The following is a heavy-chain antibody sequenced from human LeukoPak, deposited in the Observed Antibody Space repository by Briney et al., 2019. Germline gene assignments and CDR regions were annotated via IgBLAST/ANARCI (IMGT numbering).Heavy chain of an antibody. V-gene: IGHV1-24*01. Sequence: ASVKVSCKVSGYTLTELSMHWVRQAPGNGLEWMGGFDPEGGETIYAQKSQGRVTMTEDTSTDTAYMELSSLRSEDTAVCYCARDHYSSGPYYFDYWGQGTLVTVSS. CDR1: GYTLTELS. CDR3: ARDHYSSGPYYFDY. D-gene: IGHD6-19*01. CDR2: FDPEGGET. J-gene: IGHJ4*02.